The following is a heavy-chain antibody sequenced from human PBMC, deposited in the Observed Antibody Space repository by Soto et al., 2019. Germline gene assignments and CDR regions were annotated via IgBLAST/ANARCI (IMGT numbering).Heavy chain of an antibody. CDR2: ISNNGGST. V-gene: IGHV3-23*01. J-gene: IGHJ4*02. CDR3: AKELSVVVGSLDY. D-gene: IGHD2-21*01. Sequence: PGGSLRLSCAASGFIFSSYAMNWVRQAPGKGLEWVSGISNNGGSTFYADSVRGRFTISRDNSENTVYLQMSGLRAEDTAIYYCAKELSVVVGSLDYWGQGTLVTVSS. CDR1: GFIFSSYA.